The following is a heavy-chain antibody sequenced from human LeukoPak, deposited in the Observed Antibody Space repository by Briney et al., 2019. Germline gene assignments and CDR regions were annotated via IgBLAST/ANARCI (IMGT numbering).Heavy chain of an antibody. CDR2: INSDGTDT. D-gene: IGHD3-16*01. CDR3: ARGAWGTSVHFDK. CDR1: GFTLTSLW. V-gene: IGHV3-74*01. Sequence: GGSLRLSCATSGFTLTSLWMHRVRQPPGKGLVWVSRINSDGTDTNYADSGKGRFTISRDNYKDTVYLQMNSLTAEDTAVYYCARGAWGTSVHFDKWGQGALVTVSS. J-gene: IGHJ4*02.